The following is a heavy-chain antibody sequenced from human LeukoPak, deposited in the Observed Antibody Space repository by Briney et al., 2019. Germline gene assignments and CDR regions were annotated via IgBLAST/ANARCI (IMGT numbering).Heavy chain of an antibody. CDR3: ARSARGWLQFRIYYFDY. V-gene: IGHV3-21*04. CDR2: ISSSSSYI. Sequence: GGSLRLSCAASGFTFSSYSMNWVRQAPGKGLEWVSSISSSSSYIYYADSVKGRFTISRDNAKNSLYLQMNSLRAEDTAVYYCARSARGWLQFRIYYFDYWGQGTLVTVSS. D-gene: IGHD5-24*01. J-gene: IGHJ4*02. CDR1: GFTFSSYS.